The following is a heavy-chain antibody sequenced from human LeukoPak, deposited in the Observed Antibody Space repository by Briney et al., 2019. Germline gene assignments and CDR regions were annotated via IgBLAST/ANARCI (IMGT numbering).Heavy chain of an antibody. Sequence: GGSLRLPCAASGYTFRNAWERWVSRARGKGLEGGGGLQRKTDGGTTDEAARVKRRFPRQRDESKNTLYLQMNSRKTEYTAVYYCTTEDSGYDYGDYWGQGTLVTVSS. V-gene: IGHV3-15*01. J-gene: IGHJ4*02. CDR3: TTEDSGYDYGDY. CDR2: LQRKTDGGTT. D-gene: IGHD5-12*01. CDR1: GYTFRNAW.